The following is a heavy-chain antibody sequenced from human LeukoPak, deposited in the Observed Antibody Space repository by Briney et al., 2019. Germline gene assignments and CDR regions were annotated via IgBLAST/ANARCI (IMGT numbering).Heavy chain of an antibody. CDR2: ISGDGVST. D-gene: IGHD5-18*01. Sequence: GGSLRLSCAASGFTFDDYAMHWVRQAPGKGLEWVSLISGDGVSTYYADSVKGRLTISRDNSKNSLYLQMNSLRTEDTALYYCASGYSFGYTYFDYWGQGTLVTVPS. V-gene: IGHV3-43*02. CDR1: GFTFDDYA. CDR3: ASGYSFGYTYFDY. J-gene: IGHJ4*02.